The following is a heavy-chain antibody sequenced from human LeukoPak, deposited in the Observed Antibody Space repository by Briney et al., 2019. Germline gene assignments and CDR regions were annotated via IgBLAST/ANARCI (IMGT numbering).Heavy chain of an antibody. CDR3: ARVYCTGGSCHWFDP. D-gene: IGHD2-15*01. CDR1: GDSLGSYY. V-gene: IGHV4-59*01. J-gene: IGHJ5*02. CDR2: IYYTGST. Sequence: PSETLSLTCTVSGDSLGSYYWSWIRQPPGKGLEWIGYIYYTGSTNYSPSLKSRVIISVDTSKNQFSLKLSSVTSADTAVYFCARVYCTGGSCHWFDPWGQGTLVTVSS.